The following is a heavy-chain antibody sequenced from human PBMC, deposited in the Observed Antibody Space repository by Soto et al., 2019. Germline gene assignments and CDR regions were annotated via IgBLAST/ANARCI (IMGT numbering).Heavy chain of an antibody. D-gene: IGHD6-13*01. V-gene: IGHV3-23*01. CDR2: ISGSGGST. Sequence: GSLRLSCAASGFTFSSYAMSWVRQAPGKGLEWVSAISGSGGSTYYADSVKGRFTISRDNSKNTLYLQMNSLRAEDTAVYYCAKKNGSSSCSDYWGQGTLVTVSS. CDR1: GFTFSSYA. CDR3: AKKNGSSSCSDY. J-gene: IGHJ4*02.